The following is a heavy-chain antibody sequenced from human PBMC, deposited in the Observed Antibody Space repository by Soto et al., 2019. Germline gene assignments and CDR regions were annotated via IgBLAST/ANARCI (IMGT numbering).Heavy chain of an antibody. Sequence: GGSLRLSCAASGFTFSSYDMHWVRQATGKGLEWVSAIGTAGDTYYPGSVKGRFTISRENAKNSLYLQMNSLRAEDTAVYYCARMDADFWSGYRSSYYYGMDVWGQGTTVTVSS. J-gene: IGHJ6*02. CDR1: GFTFSSYD. V-gene: IGHV3-13*01. CDR3: ARMDADFWSGYRSSYYYGMDV. CDR2: IGTAGDT. D-gene: IGHD3-3*01.